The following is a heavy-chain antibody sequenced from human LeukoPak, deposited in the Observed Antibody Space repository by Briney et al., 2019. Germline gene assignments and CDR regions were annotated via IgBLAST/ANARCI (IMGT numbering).Heavy chain of an antibody. Sequence: SETLSLTCTVSGYSISSGYYWGWIRQPPGKGLEWIGSIHHTGSTYYNPSLKSRVTISVDTSKNQFSLRLSSVTAADTAVYYCARGSRTFGVVVVVATAGDAFDIWGQGTMVTVSS. CDR3: ARGSRTFGVVVVVATAGDAFDI. V-gene: IGHV4-38-2*02. D-gene: IGHD2-15*01. CDR2: IHHTGST. CDR1: GYSISSGYY. J-gene: IGHJ3*02.